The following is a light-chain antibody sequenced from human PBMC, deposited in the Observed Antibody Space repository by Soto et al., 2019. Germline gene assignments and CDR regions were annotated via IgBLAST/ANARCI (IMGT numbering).Light chain of an antibody. Sequence: QSPLTQPASVSASPGQSITISCTGTSSDVGGYNYVSWYQQHPGKAPKLMIYEVSNRPSGVSNRFCGSKAGKTASLTISGLQAEDEADYYCSSYTSSSTHYVFGTGTKVTVL. CDR3: SSYTSSSTHYV. CDR2: EVS. J-gene: IGLJ1*01. V-gene: IGLV2-14*01. CDR1: SSDVGGYNY.